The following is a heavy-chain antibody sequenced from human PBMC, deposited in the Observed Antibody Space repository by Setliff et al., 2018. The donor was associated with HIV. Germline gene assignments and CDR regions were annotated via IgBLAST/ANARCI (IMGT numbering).Heavy chain of an antibody. CDR3: ARGPDVRTGESAFDI. V-gene: IGHV1-8*02. J-gene: IGHJ3*02. CDR1: GYSFTTSG. Sequence: GASVKVSCKASGYSFTTSGVSWVRQAPGHGLEWMGWMNPNTGQTAYAQKFQGRVSMTRSTSISTAYMELIRLTSADTAVYYCARGPDVRTGESAFDIWGQGTTVTVS. CDR2: MNPNTGQT.